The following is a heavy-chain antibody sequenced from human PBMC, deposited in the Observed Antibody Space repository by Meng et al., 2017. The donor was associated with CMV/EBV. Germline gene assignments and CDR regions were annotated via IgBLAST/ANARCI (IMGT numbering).Heavy chain of an antibody. D-gene: IGHD3-22*01. CDR3: AGGNGYYYDSSGYPLYYYYYGMDV. Sequence: GSLRLSCTVSGGSISSYYWSWIRQPPGKGLEWIGYIYYSGSTNYNPSLKSRVTISVDTSKNQFSLKLSSVTAADTAVYYCAGGNGYYYDSSGYPLYYYYYGMDVWGQGTTVTVSS. V-gene: IGHV4-59*01. J-gene: IGHJ6*02. CDR1: GGSISSYY. CDR2: IYYSGST.